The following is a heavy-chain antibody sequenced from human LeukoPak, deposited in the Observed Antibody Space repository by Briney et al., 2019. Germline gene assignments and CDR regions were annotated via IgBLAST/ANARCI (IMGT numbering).Heavy chain of an antibody. CDR3: TTLTGYSHFDT. V-gene: IGHV3-66*04. J-gene: IGHJ4*02. D-gene: IGHD3-9*01. CDR1: GFSVSSYD. Sequence: KPGGSLRLSCVASGFSVSSYDMNWVRQSPGKGLEWVSTIYGVGRTYYAGSVKDRFTISKDISTNTIYLQMNTLRADDTAVYYCTTLTGYSHFDTWGQGTLVTVFS. CDR2: IYGVGRT.